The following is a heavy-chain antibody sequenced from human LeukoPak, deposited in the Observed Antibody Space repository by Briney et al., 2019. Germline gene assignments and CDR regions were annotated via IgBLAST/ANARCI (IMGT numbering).Heavy chain of an antibody. J-gene: IGHJ4*02. V-gene: IGHV3-74*01. D-gene: IGHD3-16*02. Sequence: PGGSLRLSCAASGFTFSSYWMHWVRQAPGKGLVWVSRINTDGSTTRYADSVKGRFTISRDNAKNTLYLQMNSLRAEDTAVYYCARDLPPSLFDYWGQGTLVSVSS. CDR3: ARDLPPSLFDY. CDR1: GFTFSSYW. CDR2: INTDGSTT.